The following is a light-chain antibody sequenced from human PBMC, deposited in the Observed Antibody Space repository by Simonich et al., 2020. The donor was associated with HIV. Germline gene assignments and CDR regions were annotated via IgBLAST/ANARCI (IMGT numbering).Light chain of an antibody. J-gene: IGKJ5*01. CDR2: EIS. V-gene: IGKV2-29*02. CDR3: MQGIQLPPIT. CDR1: QSLLHRDGRTF. Sequence: DIVMTQTALSLSVTPGQPASISCKSSQSLLHRDGRTFLYWYLQKPGQSPQLLIYEISGRFYGVPDRFSGSGSGTDFTLQISRVEAEDFGVYYCMQGIQLPPITFGQGTRLEIK.